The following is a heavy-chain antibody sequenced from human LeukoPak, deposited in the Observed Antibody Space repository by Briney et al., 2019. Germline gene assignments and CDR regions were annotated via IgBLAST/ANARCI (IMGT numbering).Heavy chain of an antibody. CDR3: ARGVGDGDYGDY. V-gene: IGHV4-61*08. CDR1: GGSISGGGYY. Sequence: SETLSLTCTVSGGSISGGGYYWSWIRQPPGKGLEWIGYIYYSGSTNYNPSLKSRVTISVDTSKNQFSLKLSSVTAADTAVYYCARGVGDGDYGDYWGQGTLVTVSS. D-gene: IGHD4-17*01. CDR2: IYYSGST. J-gene: IGHJ4*02.